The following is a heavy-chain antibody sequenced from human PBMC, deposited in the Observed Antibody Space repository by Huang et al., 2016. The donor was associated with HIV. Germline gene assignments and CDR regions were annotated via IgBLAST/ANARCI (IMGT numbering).Heavy chain of an antibody. V-gene: IGHV1-69*13. Sequence: QVQLMQSGAEVEKPGSSVKVSCKASGGNFRSHAFSWVRQAPGQGLEWMGGIIPIFGTTNYAQKFQGRVTITADESTSTVYMELSSLRSEDTAIYFCARVLSDYYDSSGYSFDSWGQGTLVTVSS. CDR2: IIPIFGTT. CDR3: ARVLSDYYDSSGYSFDS. CDR1: GGNFRSHA. D-gene: IGHD3-22*01. J-gene: IGHJ4*02.